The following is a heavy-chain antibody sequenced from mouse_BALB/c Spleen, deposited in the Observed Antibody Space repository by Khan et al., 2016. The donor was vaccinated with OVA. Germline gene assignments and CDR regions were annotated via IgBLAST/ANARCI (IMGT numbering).Heavy chain of an antibody. CDR2: INPSNGRT. CDR1: GYTLTSYW. CDR3: ERLLINFDY. J-gene: IGHJ2*01. D-gene: IGHD2-1*01. V-gene: IGHV1S81*02. Sequence: QVQLKQSGAELVNPGASVNLSCKASGYTLTSYWMHWVKQRPGQGLEWIGEINPSNGRTNYNEKFKSKATLTVDKSYNTSYMQLSSPTSEDSAVYYFERLLINFDYWGQGTTLTVSS.